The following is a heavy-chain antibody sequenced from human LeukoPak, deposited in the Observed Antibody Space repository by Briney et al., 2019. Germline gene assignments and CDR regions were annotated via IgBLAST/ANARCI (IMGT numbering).Heavy chain of an antibody. CDR3: ARAVAGYNWFDP. V-gene: IGHV4-59*12. CDR1: GGSISSYY. J-gene: IGHJ5*02. Sequence: SETLSLTCTVSGGSISSYYWSWIRQPPGKGLEWIGYIYYSGSTNYNPSLKSQVTISVDTSKNQFSLKLSSVTAADTAVYYCARAVAGYNWFDPWGQGTLVTVSS. CDR2: IYYSGST. D-gene: IGHD2-15*01.